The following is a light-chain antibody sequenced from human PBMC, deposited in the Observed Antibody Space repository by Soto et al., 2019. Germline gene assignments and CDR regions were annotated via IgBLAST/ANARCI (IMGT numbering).Light chain of an antibody. CDR1: QTISRW. J-gene: IGKJ1*01. V-gene: IGKV1-5*01. Sequence: IPRTRTHSNLSASVGARVTTTDLASQTISRWLAWYQQKPGKAPKLLIYDASSLERGVPPGFSGSGSGTEFALTISSLQPDDVATYDCQQYNSYFQTFGQGSKVDI. CDR2: DAS. CDR3: QQYNSYFQT.